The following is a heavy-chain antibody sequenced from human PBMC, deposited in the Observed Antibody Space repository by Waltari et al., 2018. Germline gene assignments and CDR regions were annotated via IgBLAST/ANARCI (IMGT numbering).Heavy chain of an antibody. CDR1: ELSSFW. J-gene: IGHJ4*02. Sequence: EVQLVESGGDSVQPGGSLRLSCTVSELSSFWLDWVRQAPGKGLVWVTRVKNDGTMITYADAMRGRLTVSRDSAKKTFYLQMNSLRGEDTAVYYCSTNPPGNWGQGTLVTVSS. CDR2: VKNDGTMI. V-gene: IGHV3-74*01. CDR3: STNPPGN.